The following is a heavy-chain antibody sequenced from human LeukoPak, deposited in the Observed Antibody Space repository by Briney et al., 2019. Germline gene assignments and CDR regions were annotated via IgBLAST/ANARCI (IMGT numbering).Heavy chain of an antibody. D-gene: IGHD3-10*01. Sequence: GAALKISSKGSGYGFTSYWIGWVRPMPGKGREWMGIIYPGDSDTRYSPSFQGQVTISADKSSSTAYLQWSSLKASDTAMYYCARLRCCRQPELLDYWGQGTLVTVSS. CDR3: ARLRCCRQPELLDY. V-gene: IGHV5-51*01. CDR1: GYGFTSYW. J-gene: IGHJ4*02. CDR2: IYPGDSDT.